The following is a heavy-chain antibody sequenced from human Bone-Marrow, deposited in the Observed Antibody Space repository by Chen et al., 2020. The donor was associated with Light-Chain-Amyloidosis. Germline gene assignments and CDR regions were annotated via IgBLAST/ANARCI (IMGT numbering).Heavy chain of an antibody. V-gene: IGHV5-51*01. CDR3: ARRRDGYNFDY. Sequence: GESLKISCKGSGYTFPNYWIGWVRQMPGKGLEWMGVIYPDDSDARYSPSFEGRVTISADKSITTAYLQWRSLKASDTAMYYCARRRDGYNFDYWGQGTLVTVSS. J-gene: IGHJ4*02. D-gene: IGHD5-12*01. CDR1: GYTFPNYW. CDR2: IYPDDSDA.